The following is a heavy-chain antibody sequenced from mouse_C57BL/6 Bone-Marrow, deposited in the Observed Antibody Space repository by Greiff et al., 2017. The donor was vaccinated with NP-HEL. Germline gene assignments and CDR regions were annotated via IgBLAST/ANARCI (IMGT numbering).Heavy chain of an antibody. V-gene: IGHV2-6*01. CDR2: IWGVGST. CDR1: GFSFTSYG. J-gene: IGHJ3*01. Sequence: QVQLKESGPGLVAPSQSLSITCTVSGFSFTSYGVDWVRQSPGKGLEWLGVIWGVGSTNYNSALKSRLSISKDNSKSQVILKMNSLQTDDTAMYYCARGFAYWGQGTLVTVSA. CDR3: ARGFAY.